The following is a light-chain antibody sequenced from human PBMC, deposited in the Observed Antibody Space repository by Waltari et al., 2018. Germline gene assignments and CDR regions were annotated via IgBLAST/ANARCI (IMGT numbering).Light chain of an antibody. V-gene: IGKV1-5*03. CDR1: QSVNSW. Sequence: DIQMTQSPPTLSASVGDRVTIPCRASQSVNSWVAWYQQKPRKAPKLLIFKASNLESGVPSRFSGSGSGTEFTLTISSLQPDDFATYHCQQYDSYWTFGQGTKVEIK. J-gene: IGKJ1*01. CDR2: KAS. CDR3: QQYDSYWT.